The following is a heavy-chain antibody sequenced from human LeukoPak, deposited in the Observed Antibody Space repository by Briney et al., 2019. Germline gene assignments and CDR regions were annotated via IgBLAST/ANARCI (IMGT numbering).Heavy chain of an antibody. CDR3: ARGYYEWSLGAFDI. D-gene: IGHD3-3*01. Sequence: SETLSPTCTVSGGSISSYYWSWIRQPPGKGLEWIGYIYYSGSTNYNPSLKSRVTISVDTSKNQFSLKLSSVTAADTAVYYCARGYYEWSLGAFDIWGQGTMVTVSS. CDR1: GGSISSYY. J-gene: IGHJ3*02. V-gene: IGHV4-59*01. CDR2: IYYSGST.